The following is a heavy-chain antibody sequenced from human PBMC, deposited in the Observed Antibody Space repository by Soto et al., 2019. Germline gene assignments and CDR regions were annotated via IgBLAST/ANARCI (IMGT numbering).Heavy chain of an antibody. J-gene: IGHJ4*02. CDR1: GFSLSTSGVG. D-gene: IGHD5-12*01. Sequence: QITLKESGPTLVKPTQTLTLTCTFSGFSLSTSGVGVGWIRQPPGKALEWLALIYWNDDKRYSPSLKSRLTITKDTSKNQVVLTMTNMDPVDTATYYCALTRGMVATGPFGYWGQGTLVTVSS. CDR3: ALTRGMVATGPFGY. V-gene: IGHV2-5*01. CDR2: IYWNDDK.